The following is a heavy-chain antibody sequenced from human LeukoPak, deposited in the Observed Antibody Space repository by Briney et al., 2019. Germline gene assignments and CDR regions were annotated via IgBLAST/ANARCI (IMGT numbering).Heavy chain of an antibody. V-gene: IGHV1-18*01. CDR1: GYTFTSYG. D-gene: IGHD3-10*01. Sequence: ASVKVSCKASGYTFTSYGISWVRQAPGQGLEWMGWISAYNGDTNYAQKLQGRVTMTTDTSTSTAYMELRRLRPDDTAVYYCARDNYYGSGSSDWFEPWGQGTLVTVSS. CDR2: ISAYNGDT. CDR3: ARDNYYGSGSSDWFEP. J-gene: IGHJ5*02.